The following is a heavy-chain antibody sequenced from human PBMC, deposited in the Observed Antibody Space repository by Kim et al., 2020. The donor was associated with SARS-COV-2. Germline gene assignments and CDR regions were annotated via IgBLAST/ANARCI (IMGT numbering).Heavy chain of an antibody. D-gene: IGHD2-21*02. V-gene: IGHV3-33*05. CDR3: ARGYCGGDCYSAFLDY. CDR1: GFTFSSYG. J-gene: IGHJ4*02. CDR2: ISYDGSNK. Sequence: GGSLRLSCAASGFTFSSYGMHWVRQAPGKGLEWVAVISYDGSNKYYADSVKGRFTISRDNSKNTLYLQMNSLRAEDTAVYYCARGYCGGDCYSAFLDYWGQGTLVTVSS.